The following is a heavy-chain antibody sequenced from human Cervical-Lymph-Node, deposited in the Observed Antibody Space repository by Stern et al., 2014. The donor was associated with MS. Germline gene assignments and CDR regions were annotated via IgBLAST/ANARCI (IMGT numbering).Heavy chain of an antibody. CDR2: INAANGDT. CDR1: GYTFTAFA. J-gene: IGHJ4*01. D-gene: IGHD3-10*02. V-gene: IGHV1-3*01. CDR3: APEKPTTFVV. Sequence: QDQLVQSGAEVKKPGASVKVSCKAAGYTFTAFAIHWVRQAPGQRLEWMGWINAANGDTKYSQNFQGRVTLTGDTSATTAYMELNSLRSEDTAVYYCAPEKPTTFVVWGQGTLVTVSS.